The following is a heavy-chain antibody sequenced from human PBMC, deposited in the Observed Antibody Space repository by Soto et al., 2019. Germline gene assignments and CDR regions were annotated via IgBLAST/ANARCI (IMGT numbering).Heavy chain of an antibody. D-gene: IGHD6-13*01. CDR1: GFTFSDYY. J-gene: IGHJ4*02. CDR3: ARGRGAAADYFDF. Sequence: LRLSCAVSGFTFSDYYMTWIRQVPGKGLEWVSYISSSTSHTNYADSVKGRFTISRYNAKNSLFLQMNSLRAEDTAVYYCARGRGAAADYFDFWGQGTLVTVSS. CDR2: ISSSTSHT. V-gene: IGHV3-11*05.